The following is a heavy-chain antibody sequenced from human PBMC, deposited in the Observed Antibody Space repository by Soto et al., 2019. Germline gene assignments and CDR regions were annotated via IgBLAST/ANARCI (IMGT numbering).Heavy chain of an antibody. V-gene: IGHV3-73*02. CDR1: GFTFSGST. CDR2: IPSKTNTYAT. Sequence: EVQLVESGGGLVQPGGSLKLSCAASGFTFSGSTIHWVRQTSGKGLGWGGRIPSKTNTYATAYAASVKGRFTIYRDDSKNTAYLQMDSLKTEDTAVYYCTRQHLDVPVASAIDYWGQGTLVTVSS. J-gene: IGHJ4*02. CDR3: TRQHLDVPVASAIDY. D-gene: IGHD6-19*01.